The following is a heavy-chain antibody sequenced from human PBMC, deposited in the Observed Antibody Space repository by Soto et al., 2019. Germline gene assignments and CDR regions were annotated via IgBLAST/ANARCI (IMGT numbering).Heavy chain of an antibody. D-gene: IGHD2-21*01. Sequence: GASVEVSCKSSGYTFISHSITWVRQAPGQGLEWMGRISAYNGNTNYAQKLQGRVTMTTDTSTSTAYMELRSLRSDDTAVYYCARGAFCGGAPGCRDMDVWGQGTAVTVSS. CDR2: ISAYNGNT. CDR1: GYTFISHS. J-gene: IGHJ6*02. CDR3: ARGAFCGGAPGCRDMDV. V-gene: IGHV1-18*01.